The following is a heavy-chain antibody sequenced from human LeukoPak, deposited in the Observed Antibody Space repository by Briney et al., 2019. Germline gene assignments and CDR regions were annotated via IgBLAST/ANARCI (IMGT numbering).Heavy chain of an antibody. D-gene: IGHD6-19*01. CDR3: ARVRGGWYMDV. Sequence: GGSLRLSCTASEFTFSSYWMSWVRQAPGKGLEWVATIKKDGSEKYYVDSVKGRFTISRENAKKSQYLQMNSLRAEDTAVYYCARVRGGWYMDVWGKGTTVTVSS. CDR2: IKKDGSEK. J-gene: IGHJ6*03. V-gene: IGHV3-7*01. CDR1: EFTFSSYW.